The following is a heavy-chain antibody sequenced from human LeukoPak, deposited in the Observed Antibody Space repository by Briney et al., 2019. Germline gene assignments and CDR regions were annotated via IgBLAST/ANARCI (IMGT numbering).Heavy chain of an antibody. V-gene: IGHV3-15*01. D-gene: IGHD6-19*01. CDR2: IKRKTDGCTT. CDR3: AKAKHPLRYSSGFPYFDY. Sequence: GGSLRLSCAASGFTVSSYYMSWVRQAPGKGLEWVGRIKRKTDGCTTDYAAPVKGRFTISRNDSKNTLYLKLNSLRAEDTAVYYCAKAKHPLRYSSGFPYFDYWGQGTLVTVSS. J-gene: IGHJ4*02. CDR1: GFTVSSYY.